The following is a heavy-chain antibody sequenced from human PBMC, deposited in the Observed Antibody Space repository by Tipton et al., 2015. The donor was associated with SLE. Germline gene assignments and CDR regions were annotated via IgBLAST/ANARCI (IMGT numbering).Heavy chain of an antibody. D-gene: IGHD2-2*01. V-gene: IGHV4-34*01. CDR3: ARDWCSSTSCYGYYYMDV. Sequence: TLSLTCAVYGGPFSAYYWSWIRQPPGKGLEWIGEIHYSGSTKYNPSLKSRVTISVDTSKNQFSLKLSSVTAADTAVYYCARDWCSSTSCYGYYYMDVWGKGTTVTVSS. J-gene: IGHJ6*03. CDR2: IHYSGST. CDR1: GGPFSAYY.